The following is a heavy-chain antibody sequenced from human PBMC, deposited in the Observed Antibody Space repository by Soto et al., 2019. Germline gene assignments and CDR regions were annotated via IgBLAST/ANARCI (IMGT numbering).Heavy chain of an antibody. CDR3: ARGAQLVATPADY. V-gene: IGHV5-51*01. CDR2: IYPGDSDT. CDR1: GYSFTSYW. J-gene: IGHJ4*02. Sequence: GESLKISCKGSGYSFTSYWIGWVRQMPGKVLEWMGIIYPGDSDTRYSPSFQGQVTISADKSISTAYLQWSSLKASDTAMYYCARGAQLVATPADYWGQGXLVTVYS. D-gene: IGHD5-12*01.